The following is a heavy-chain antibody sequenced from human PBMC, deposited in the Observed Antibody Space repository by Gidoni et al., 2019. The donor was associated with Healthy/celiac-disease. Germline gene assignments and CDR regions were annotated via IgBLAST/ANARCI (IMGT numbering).Heavy chain of an antibody. J-gene: IGHJ4*02. V-gene: IGHV3-33*01. D-gene: IGHD6-19*01. Sequence: QVQLVESGGGVVQPGRSLRLSCAASGFTFSSYGMHWVRQAPGKGLEWVAVIWYDGSNKYYADSVKGRFTISRDNSKNTLYLQMNSLRAEDTAVYYCARDSWQWLAFDYWGQGTLVTVSS. CDR2: IWYDGSNK. CDR1: GFTFSSYG. CDR3: ARDSWQWLAFDY.